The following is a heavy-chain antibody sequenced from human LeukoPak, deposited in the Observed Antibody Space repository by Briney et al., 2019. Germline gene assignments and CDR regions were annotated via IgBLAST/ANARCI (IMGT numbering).Heavy chain of an antibody. V-gene: IGHV4-30-2*01. CDR1: GGSISSGGYY. D-gene: IGHD1/OR15-1a*01. CDR2: IYHSGST. J-gene: IGHJ3*02. CDR3: ARVRPTGTTPRADAFDI. Sequence: PSETLSLTCTVSGGSISSGGYYWSWIRQPPGKGLEWIGYIYHSGSTYYNPSLKSRVTISVDRSKNQFSLKLSSVTAADTAVYYCARVRPTGTTPRADAFDIWGQGTMVTVSS.